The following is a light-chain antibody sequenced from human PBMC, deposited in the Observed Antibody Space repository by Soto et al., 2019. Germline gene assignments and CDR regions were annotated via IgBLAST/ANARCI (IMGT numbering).Light chain of an antibody. CDR1: SSDVGGYKS. CDR3: SSYTSSSTPLV. V-gene: IGLV2-14*01. Sequence: QSALTQPASVSGSPGQSITISCTGTSSDVGGYKSVSWYQQHPGKAPKLMIYEVSNRPSGVSNRFSGSKSGNTASLTISGLQAEDEADYYCSSYTSSSTPLVFGGGTKLTVL. J-gene: IGLJ3*02. CDR2: EVS.